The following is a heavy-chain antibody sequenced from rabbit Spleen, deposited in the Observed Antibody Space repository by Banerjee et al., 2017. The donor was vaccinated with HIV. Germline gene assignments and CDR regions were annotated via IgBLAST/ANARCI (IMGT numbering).Heavy chain of an antibody. CDR3: ARDLAAWNSGSYAFNL. J-gene: IGHJ4*01. CDR2: IDGGSSGTT. CDR1: GFSFSNDYW. Sequence: EESGGDLVKPEGSLTLTCTASGFSFSNDYWICWVRQAPGKGLEWIACIDGGSSGTTHYTSWVNGRFTVSKTSSTTVTLQMTSLTGADTATYFCARDLAAWNSGSYAFNLWGQGTLVTVS. V-gene: IGHV1S45*01. D-gene: IGHD1-1*01.